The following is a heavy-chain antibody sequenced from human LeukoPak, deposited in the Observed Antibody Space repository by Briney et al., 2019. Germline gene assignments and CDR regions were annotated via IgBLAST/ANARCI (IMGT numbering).Heavy chain of an antibody. CDR3: ARAQPLGGPLGAFDY. D-gene: IGHD6-13*01. J-gene: IGHJ4*02. Sequence: GSLRLSCAASGFTVSSNYMNWVRQAPGKGLEWISVIYSGGNTYYADSVKGRFTISRDNSKNTLYLQMNSLRAEDTAVYYCARAQPLGGPLGAFDYWGQGTLVTVSS. V-gene: IGHV3-53*01. CDR2: IYSGGNT. CDR1: GFTVSSNY.